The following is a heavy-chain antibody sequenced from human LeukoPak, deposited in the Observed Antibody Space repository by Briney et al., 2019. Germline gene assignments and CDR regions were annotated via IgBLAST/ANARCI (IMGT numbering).Heavy chain of an antibody. D-gene: IGHD2-2*01. V-gene: IGHV3-23*01. CDR2: VSGSGATT. Sequence: QPGGSLRLSCAASGFTFSNYAMTWVRQAPGQGLEWVSTVSGSGATTYYADSVKGRFTISRDNSKNTLYLQMNSLRAEDTAVYYCAGDRGYCSSTSCHVYYYYYGMDVWGQGTTVTVSS. J-gene: IGHJ6*02. CDR1: GFTFSNYA. CDR3: AGDRGYCSSTSCHVYYYYYGMDV.